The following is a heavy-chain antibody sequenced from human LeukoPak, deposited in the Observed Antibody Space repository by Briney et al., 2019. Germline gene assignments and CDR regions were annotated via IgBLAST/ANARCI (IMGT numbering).Heavy chain of an antibody. CDR3: ARSVDYYDSSGYYSL. V-gene: IGHV4-34*01. CDR2: INHSGST. CDR1: GGSFSGYY. J-gene: IGHJ4*02. D-gene: IGHD3-22*01. Sequence: SETLSLTCAVYGGSFSGYYWSWIRQPPGKGLEWIGEINHSGSTNYNPSLKSRVTISVDTSKNQFSLKLSSVTAADTAVYYCARSVDYYDSSGYYSLWGQGTLVTVSS.